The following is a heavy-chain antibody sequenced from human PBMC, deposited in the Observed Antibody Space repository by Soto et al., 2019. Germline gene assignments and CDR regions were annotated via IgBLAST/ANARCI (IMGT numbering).Heavy chain of an antibody. D-gene: IGHD1-26*01. CDR1: GFIFRSYG. V-gene: IGHV3-30*03. CDR3: ARGWAPGGQYYYYYGMDV. Sequence: GGSLRLSCGASGFIFRSYGMHWVGQPPGKGLEWVAVVSYDGSNQYYSDSVQGRFTISRDNSKNTLYLQMNSLRAEDTAVDYCARGWAPGGQYYYYYGMDVWGQGTTVTVSS. J-gene: IGHJ6*02. CDR2: VSYDGSNQ.